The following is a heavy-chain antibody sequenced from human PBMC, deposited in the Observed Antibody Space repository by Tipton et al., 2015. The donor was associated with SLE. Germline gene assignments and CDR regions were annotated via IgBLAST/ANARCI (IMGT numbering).Heavy chain of an antibody. CDR2: INHSGST. D-gene: IGHD1-26*01. CDR1: GGSFSGYY. Sequence: LRLSCAVYGGSFSGYYWSWIRQPPGKGLEWIGEINHSGSTNYNPSLKSRVTISVDTSKNQFSLRLSSVTAADTAVYYCARSYSGSYFGNWGQGTLVTVSS. J-gene: IGHJ4*02. CDR3: ARSYSGSYFGN. V-gene: IGHV4-34*01.